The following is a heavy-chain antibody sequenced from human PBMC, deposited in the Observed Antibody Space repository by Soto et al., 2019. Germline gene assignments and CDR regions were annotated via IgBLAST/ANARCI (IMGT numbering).Heavy chain of an antibody. Sequence: ASVKVSCNASGYTFSSYAVHWVRPAPGQRLEWMGGINAGYGNTKSSQKFQHRVTISRDTSSSTAYMELTSLRSEDTAVYYCARETGDGTFDFWGQGTLVTVSS. V-gene: IGHV1-3*01. J-gene: IGHJ4*02. CDR3: ARETGDGTFDF. CDR1: GYTFSSYA. D-gene: IGHD7-27*01. CDR2: INAGYGNT.